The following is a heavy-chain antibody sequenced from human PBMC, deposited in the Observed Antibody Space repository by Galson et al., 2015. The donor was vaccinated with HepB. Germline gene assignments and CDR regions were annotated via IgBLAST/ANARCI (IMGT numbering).Heavy chain of an antibody. CDR1: GFTFSDYY. Sequence: SLRLSCAASGFTFSDYYMNWVRQAPGKGLEWLAYISGSSSSIYYADSVKGRFTISRDNAKNSLYLQVNSLGADDTAVNYCVRDQWPYYFDYWGQGTLVTVSS. D-gene: IGHD6-19*01. CDR2: ISGSSSSI. J-gene: IGHJ4*02. V-gene: IGHV3-69-1*01. CDR3: VRDQWPYYFDY.